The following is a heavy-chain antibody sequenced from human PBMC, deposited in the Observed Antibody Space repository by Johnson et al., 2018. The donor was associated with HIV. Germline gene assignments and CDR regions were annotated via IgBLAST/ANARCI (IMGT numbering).Heavy chain of an antibody. CDR1: GFTFTSYG. Sequence: EQLVESGGGVVQPGGSLRLSCAASGFTFTSYGMHWVRQAPGKGLEWVSYISSSGSTIYYADSVKGRFTISRDNAKNSLYLQMNSLRAEDTAVYYGARDYGDDEVRDAFDIWGQGTMVTVSS. CDR3: ARDYGDDEVRDAFDI. D-gene: IGHD4-17*01. J-gene: IGHJ3*02. CDR2: ISSSGSTI. V-gene: IGHV3-48*04.